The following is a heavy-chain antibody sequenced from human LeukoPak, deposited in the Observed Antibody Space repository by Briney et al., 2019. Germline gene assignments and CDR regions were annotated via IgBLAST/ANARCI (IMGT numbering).Heavy chain of an antibody. CDR2: IYYSGST. J-gene: IGHJ3*02. CDR1: GGSISSGGYY. V-gene: IGHV4-31*03. Sequence: SQTLSLTCTVSGGSISSGGYYWSWIRQHPGKGLEWIGYIYYSGSTYYNPSLKSRVTISVDTSKNQFSLKLSSVTAADTAVYYCARVSRPVFAIVVVLAFDIWGQGTMVTVSS. D-gene: IGHD3-22*01. CDR3: ARVSRPVFAIVVVLAFDI.